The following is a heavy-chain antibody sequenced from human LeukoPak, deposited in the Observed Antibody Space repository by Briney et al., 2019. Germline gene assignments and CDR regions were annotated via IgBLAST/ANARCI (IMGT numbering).Heavy chain of an antibody. D-gene: IGHD2-2*01. CDR2: MNPNSGNT. CDR3: ARGQRAAAGARYYYYYYGMDV. Sequence: ASVKVSYKASGYTFTSYDINWVRQATGQGLEWMGWMNPNSGNTGYAQKFQGRVTMTRNTSISTAYMELSSLRSEDTAVYYCARGQRAAAGARYYYYYYGMDVWGQGTTVTVSS. J-gene: IGHJ6*02. V-gene: IGHV1-8*01. CDR1: GYTFTSYD.